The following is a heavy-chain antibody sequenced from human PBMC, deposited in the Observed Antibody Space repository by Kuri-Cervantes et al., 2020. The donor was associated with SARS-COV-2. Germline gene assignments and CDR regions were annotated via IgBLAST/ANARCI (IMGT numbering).Heavy chain of an antibody. V-gene: IGHV3-21*01. CDR3: ARYSGSSLD. Sequence: GESLKISCAASGFTLSSYPMSWVRQAPGKGLEWVSAISESGGSIYYADSVKGRFTISRDNAKNSLYLQMNSLRAEDTAVYYCARYSGSSLDWGQGTLVTVSS. CDR2: ISESGGSI. CDR1: GFTLSSYP. D-gene: IGHD1-26*01. J-gene: IGHJ4*02.